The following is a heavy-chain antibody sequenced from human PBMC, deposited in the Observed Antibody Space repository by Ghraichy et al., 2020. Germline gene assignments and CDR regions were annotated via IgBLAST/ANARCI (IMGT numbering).Heavy chain of an antibody. CDR1: GFTVSSNY. J-gene: IGHJ6*02. CDR2: IYSGGST. CDR3: ARVMGGEYGDYYYYGMDV. Sequence: GGSLRLSCAASGFTVSSNYMSWVRQAPGKGLEWVSIIYSGGSTYYADSVKGRFTISRDNSKNTLDLQMNSLRAEDTAVYYCARVMGGEYGDYYYYGMDVWGQGTTVTVSS. V-gene: IGHV3-66*01. D-gene: IGHD4-17*01.